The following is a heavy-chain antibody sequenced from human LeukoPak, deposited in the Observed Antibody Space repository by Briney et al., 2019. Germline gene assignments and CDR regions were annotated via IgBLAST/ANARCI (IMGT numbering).Heavy chain of an antibody. CDR3: ARQLGYCSSTSCYADKVDY. D-gene: IGHD2-2*01. Sequence: KPSETLSLTCTVSGGSISSSIYYWGWIRQPPGKGLEWIGSIYYSGSTYYNPSLKSRVTISVDTSKNQFSLKLSSVTAADTAVYYCARQLGYCSSTSCYADKVDYWGQGNLVTVSS. V-gene: IGHV4-39*01. CDR1: GGSISSSIYY. CDR2: IYYSGST. J-gene: IGHJ4*02.